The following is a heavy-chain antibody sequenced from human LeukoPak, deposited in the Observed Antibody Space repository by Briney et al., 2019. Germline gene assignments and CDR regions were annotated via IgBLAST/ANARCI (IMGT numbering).Heavy chain of an antibody. CDR1: GGSFSGYY. Sequence: SETLSLTCAVYGGSFSGYYWSWIRQPPGKGLEWIGEINHSGSTNYNPSLKSRVTISVDTSKNQFSLKLSSVTAADTAVYYCASGRGGRGGINYFDYWGQGTLVTVSS. J-gene: IGHJ4*02. D-gene: IGHD2-15*01. CDR3: ASGRGGRGGINYFDY. CDR2: INHSGST. V-gene: IGHV4-34*01.